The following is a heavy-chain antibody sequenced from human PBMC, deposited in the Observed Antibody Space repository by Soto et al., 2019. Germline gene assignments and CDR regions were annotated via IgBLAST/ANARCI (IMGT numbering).Heavy chain of an antibody. CDR2: ISAYNGNT. V-gene: IGHV1-18*01. CDR1: GYTFTSYG. Sequence: ASVKVSCKASGYTFTSYGISWVRQAPGQGLEWMGWISAYNGNTNYAQKLQGRVTMTTDTSTSTAYMELRSLRSDDTAVYYRARDSGLYYYDSSGYSTHPDYWGQGTLVTVSS. J-gene: IGHJ4*02. CDR3: ARDSGLYYYDSSGYSTHPDY. D-gene: IGHD3-22*01.